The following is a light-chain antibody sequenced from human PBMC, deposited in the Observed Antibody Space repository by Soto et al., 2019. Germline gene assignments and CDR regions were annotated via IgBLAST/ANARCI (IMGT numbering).Light chain of an antibody. CDR3: QHYNDYPFT. Sequence: DIQMTQSPSTLSASVGDRVTITCRASQSTSSWLAWYQQKPGKAPKLLIYKASTLESGVPSRFSGSGSGTEFTLTISSLQPDDFATYYCQHYNDYPFTFGQGTKLEIK. V-gene: IGKV1-5*03. J-gene: IGKJ2*01. CDR1: QSTSSW. CDR2: KAS.